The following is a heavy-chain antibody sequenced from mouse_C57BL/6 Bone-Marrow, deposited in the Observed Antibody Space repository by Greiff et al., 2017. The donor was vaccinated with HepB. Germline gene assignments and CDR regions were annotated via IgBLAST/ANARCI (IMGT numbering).Heavy chain of an antibody. J-gene: IGHJ3*01. Sequence: EVMLVESGGGLVQPGESLKLSCESNEYEFPSHDMSWVRKTPEKRLELVAAINSDGGSTYYPDTMERRFIISRDNTKKTRYLQMSSLRSEDTALYYCARIYYDYDSAWFAYWGQGTLVTVSA. CDR1: EYEFPSHD. V-gene: IGHV5-2*01. CDR2: INSDGGST. D-gene: IGHD2-4*01. CDR3: ARIYYDYDSAWFAY.